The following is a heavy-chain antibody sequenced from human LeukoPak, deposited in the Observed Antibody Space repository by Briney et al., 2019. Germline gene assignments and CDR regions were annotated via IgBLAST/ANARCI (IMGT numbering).Heavy chain of an antibody. Sequence: GGSLRLSCAASGFTFSSYNMNWVRQAPGKGLEWVSSIRSSSSYIYYADSVKGRFTISRDNAKNSLYLQMNSLRAEDTALYYCARDPPSFQYWGQGTLVTVSS. J-gene: IGHJ1*01. CDR1: GFTFSSYN. V-gene: IGHV3-21*01. CDR3: ARDPPSFQY. CDR2: IRSSSSYI.